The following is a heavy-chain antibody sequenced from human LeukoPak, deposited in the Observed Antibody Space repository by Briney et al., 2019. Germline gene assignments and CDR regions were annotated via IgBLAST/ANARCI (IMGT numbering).Heavy chain of an antibody. Sequence: ASVKVSCKASGYTFTSYGISWVRQAPGQGLEWMGWISAYNGNTNYAQKLQGRVTMTTDTSTSTAYMELRSLRSGDTAVYYCARDPYYYGSGSYAAQAPDYWGQGTLVTVSS. CDR1: GYTFTSYG. CDR2: ISAYNGNT. V-gene: IGHV1-18*01. CDR3: ARDPYYYGSGSYAAQAPDY. D-gene: IGHD3-10*01. J-gene: IGHJ4*02.